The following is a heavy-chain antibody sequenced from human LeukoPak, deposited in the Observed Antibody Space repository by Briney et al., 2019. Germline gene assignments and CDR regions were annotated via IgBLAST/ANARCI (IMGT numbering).Heavy chain of an antibody. J-gene: IGHJ3*02. CDR2: ISAYNGNT. CDR1: GYTFTSYG. Sequence: ASVKVSCKASGYTFTSYGISWVRQAPGQGLEWMGWISAYNGNTNYAQKLQGRVTMTTDTSTSTAYMELRSLRSDDTAVYHCAREAAAQIRDAFDIWGQGTMVTVSS. D-gene: IGHD6-13*01. CDR3: AREAAAQIRDAFDI. V-gene: IGHV1-18*01.